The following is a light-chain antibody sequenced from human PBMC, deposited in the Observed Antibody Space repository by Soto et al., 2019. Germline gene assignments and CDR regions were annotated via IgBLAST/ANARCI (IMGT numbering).Light chain of an antibody. J-gene: IGKJ5*01. CDR3: QQYATSPIT. V-gene: IGKV3-20*01. CDR1: QSVSRSS. Sequence: EIVLTQSTGTLSLSPGERATLSCRASQSVSRSSLAWYQHKAGQAPRLLIYDASSRAPGIPDRFSGSGSVTDFTLTISRLEPEDFAVYYCQQYATSPITFGQGTRLEIK. CDR2: DAS.